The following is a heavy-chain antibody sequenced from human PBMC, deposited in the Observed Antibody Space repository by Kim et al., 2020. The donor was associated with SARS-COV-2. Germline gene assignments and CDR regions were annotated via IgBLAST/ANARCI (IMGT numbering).Heavy chain of an antibody. D-gene: IGHD3-9*01. CDR1: GDSVRSYS. CDR3: AKIAPAGYHDF. CDR2: ITYIGSG. Sequence: SETLSLTCSVSGDSVRSYSWSWIRQAPGQGLEWIGNITYIGSGNYNPSLKSRVTISVDTSKTQCSLKLTSVTAADTAVYYCAKIAPAGYHDFWGQGTLVTVSS. J-gene: IGHJ4*02. V-gene: IGHV4-59*02.